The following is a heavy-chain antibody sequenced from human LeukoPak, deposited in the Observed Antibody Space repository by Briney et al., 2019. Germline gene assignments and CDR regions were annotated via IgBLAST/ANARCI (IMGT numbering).Heavy chain of an antibody. Sequence: PSETLSLTCTVSGGSISSYYWSWIRQPPGKGLEWVGYIYYSGSTNYNPSLKSRVTISVDTSKNQFSLKLSSVTAADTAVYYCARSPSPATIDYWGQGTLVTVSS. V-gene: IGHV4-59*08. CDR2: IYYSGST. CDR1: GGSISSYY. CDR3: ARSPSPATIDY. J-gene: IGHJ4*02. D-gene: IGHD5-12*01.